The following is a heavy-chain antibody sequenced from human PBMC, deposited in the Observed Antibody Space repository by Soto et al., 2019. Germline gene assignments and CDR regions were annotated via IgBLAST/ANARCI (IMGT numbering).Heavy chain of an antibody. CDR1: GITFSNYA. J-gene: IGHJ5*02. CDR2: ISGSGGDT. Sequence: GGSLRLSCAASGITFSNYAMNWVRQAPGKGLEWVSVISGSGGDTHYADSVKGRFSISRDNSKNTLYLQMNSLTSDDTAVYYCARDQSWHDLVWWFDPWGQGTLVTVSS. V-gene: IGHV3-23*01. CDR3: ARDQSWHDLVWWFDP. D-gene: IGHD1-1*01.